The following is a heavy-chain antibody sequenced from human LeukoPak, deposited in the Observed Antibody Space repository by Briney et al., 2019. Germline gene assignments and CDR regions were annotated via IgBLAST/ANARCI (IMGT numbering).Heavy chain of an antibody. Sequence: SETLSLICTVSGGSISSSSHYWGWIRQPPGKGLVCIGNIYYSGSTYYNPSLKSRVTMSVDASNNQFSLKLSSVTAADTAVYYCARYSLRGNYYYCDHWGEGTLVTVSS. CDR2: IYYSGST. J-gene: IGHJ4*02. CDR3: ARYSLRGNYYYCDH. CDR1: GGSISSSSHY. V-gene: IGHV4-39*01. D-gene: IGHD1-7*01.